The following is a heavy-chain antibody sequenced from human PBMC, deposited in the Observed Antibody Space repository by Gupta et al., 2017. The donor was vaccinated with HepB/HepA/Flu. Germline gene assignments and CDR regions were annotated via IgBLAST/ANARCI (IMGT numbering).Heavy chain of an antibody. D-gene: IGHD5-24*01. CDR3: ARDAIQLGIDGFDI. J-gene: IGHJ3*02. CDR2: IIPIFGTA. CDR1: GGTFRTNT. Sequence: QVQLVQSGAEVKKPGSSVTVTCKASGGTFRTNTISWVRQAPGQGLEWVGGIIPIFGTARHAQKFQDRVTIIADESRTTAYMELRSLTSEDTAMYYCARDAIQLGIDGFDIWGQGTMVTVSS. V-gene: IGHV1-69*01.